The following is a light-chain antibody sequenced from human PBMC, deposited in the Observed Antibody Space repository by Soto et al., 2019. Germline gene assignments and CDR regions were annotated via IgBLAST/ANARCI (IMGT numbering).Light chain of an antibody. J-gene: IGKJ1*01. CDR3: HQYNNWPRT. CDR1: QSVSSN. V-gene: IGKV3-15*01. Sequence: EIVMTQSLATLSVSPGERVTLSCRARQSVSSNLAWYQQKPGQAHRLLIYGASIRATGIPARFSGSGSGTEFTLTISSLQSEDFAVYYCHQYNNWPRTFGQGTKVDIK. CDR2: GAS.